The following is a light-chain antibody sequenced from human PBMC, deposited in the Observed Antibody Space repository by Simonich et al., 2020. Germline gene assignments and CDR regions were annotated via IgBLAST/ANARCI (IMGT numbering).Light chain of an antibody. Sequence: EIVMTQSPATLSVSPGERATLSCRASQGVSSNLAWYQQKPGQAPRLLIYGASTRATGIPARFSGSGSGTEFTLTISSMQSEDSAVDYCQQYNNWPFTFGPGTKVDIK. CDR2: GAS. V-gene: IGKV3-15*01. CDR3: QQYNNWPFT. J-gene: IGKJ3*01. CDR1: QGVSSN.